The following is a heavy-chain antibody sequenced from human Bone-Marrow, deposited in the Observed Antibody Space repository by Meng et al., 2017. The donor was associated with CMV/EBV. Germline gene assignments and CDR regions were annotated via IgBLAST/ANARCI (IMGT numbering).Heavy chain of an antibody. CDR3: ARLSPTPYAFDI. J-gene: IGHJ3*02. CDR1: GYSFANCW. V-gene: IGHV5-51*01. Sequence: GGSLRLSCKYSGYSFANCWVGWVRQLPGKGLEWMGIINPGDSDTQYSRSFQGQVTISADKSISTAYLQWSSLKASDTAMYYCARLSPTPYAFDIWGQGTMVTVSS. CDR2: INPGDSDT.